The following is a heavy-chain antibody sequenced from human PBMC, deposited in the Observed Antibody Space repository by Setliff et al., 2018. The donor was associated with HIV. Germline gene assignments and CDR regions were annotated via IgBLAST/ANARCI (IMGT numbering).Heavy chain of an antibody. Sequence: ASVKVSCKASGYTFTGYYMHWVRQAPGRGLEWMGWINPNSGGTNYAQKLQGRVTMTTDTSTSTAYMELRSLRSDDTAVYYCARDSEEWELLVYFQHWGQGTLVTVSS. V-gene: IGHV1-2*02. CDR2: INPNSGGT. D-gene: IGHD1-26*01. CDR1: GYTFTGYY. J-gene: IGHJ1*01. CDR3: ARDSEEWELLVYFQH.